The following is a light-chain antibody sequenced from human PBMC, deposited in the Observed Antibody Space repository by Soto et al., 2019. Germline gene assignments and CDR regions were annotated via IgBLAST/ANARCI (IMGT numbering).Light chain of an antibody. CDR1: RPNIGTSS. Sequence: SVLSQPASGSGTPGRAGTIPCYKNRPNIGTSSVHWYKHLPGTAPKPLSYTNDQRPSGVPDRFSGSKSGTSASLAISGLQSDDEADYYCAVWDDSLNGHVFGAGTKVTV. V-gene: IGLV1-44*01. CDR2: TND. CDR3: AVWDDSLNGHV. J-gene: IGLJ1*01.